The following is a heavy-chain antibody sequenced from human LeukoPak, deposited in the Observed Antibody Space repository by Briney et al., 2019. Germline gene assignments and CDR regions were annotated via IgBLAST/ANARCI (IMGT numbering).Heavy chain of an antibody. CDR2: ISSSSSYT. J-gene: IGHJ5*02. Sequence: GSLRLSCAASGFTFSDYYMSWIRQAPGKGLEGVSYISSSSSYTNYADSVKGRFTISRDNAKNSLYLQMNSLRAEDTAVYYCARGGTYYGSGSYYWFDPWGQGTLVTVSS. CDR1: GFTFSDYY. V-gene: IGHV3-11*06. CDR3: ARGGTYYGSGSYYWFDP. D-gene: IGHD3-10*01.